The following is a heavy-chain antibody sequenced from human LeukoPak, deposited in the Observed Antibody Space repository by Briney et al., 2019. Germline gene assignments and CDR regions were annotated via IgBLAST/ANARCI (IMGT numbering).Heavy chain of an antibody. Sequence: SETLSLTYTVSGGSISSYYWSWIRQPPGKGLEWIGSIYDSGSTYYNPSLKSRVTISVDTSKNQFSLKLNSVTAADTAVYYCARHYGPWGQGTLVTVSS. J-gene: IGHJ5*02. CDR2: IYDSGST. D-gene: IGHD3-16*01. V-gene: IGHV4-59*05. CDR3: ARHYGP. CDR1: GGSISSYY.